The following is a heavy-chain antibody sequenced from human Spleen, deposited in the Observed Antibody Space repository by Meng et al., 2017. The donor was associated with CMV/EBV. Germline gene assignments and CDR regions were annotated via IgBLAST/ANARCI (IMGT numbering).Heavy chain of an antibody. V-gene: IGHV1-2*02. J-gene: IGHJ4*02. D-gene: IGHD1/OR15-1a*01. CDR1: GYTFIGYY. Sequence: SCKASGYTFIGYYMHWVRQAPGQGLEWMGWIHPNTGATNFAHKFQDRVTMTRDTSISTLYMELSRLKSDDTAVYYCARVLSGRTALDHWGQGTLVTVSS. CDR2: IHPNTGAT. CDR3: ARVLSGRTALDH.